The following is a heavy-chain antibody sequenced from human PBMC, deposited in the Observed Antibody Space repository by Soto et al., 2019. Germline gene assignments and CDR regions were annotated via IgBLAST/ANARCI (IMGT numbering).Heavy chain of an antibody. D-gene: IGHD3-10*01. CDR1: GFIFNIFA. J-gene: IGHJ6*02. CDR2: VSYEGSDK. Sequence: QVQLVESGGGVVQPGKSLRLSCETSGFIFNIFAMHWVRQAPGRGLEWVAAVSYEGSDKYYADSVKGRFTVSRDSSQNTLYLEMSSLRLEDTAVYYCAKAGGGSSWFGFYGMSVWGQGTTVTVSS. CDR3: AKAGGGSSWFGFYGMSV. V-gene: IGHV3-30-3*01.